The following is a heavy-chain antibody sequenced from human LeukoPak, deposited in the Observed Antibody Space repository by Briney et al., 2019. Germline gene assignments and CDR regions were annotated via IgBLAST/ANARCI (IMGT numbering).Heavy chain of an antibody. D-gene: IGHD6-13*01. CDR1: GFTCSSYA. CDR3: AKDVDSSSWFGGIWFDP. V-gene: IGHV3-23*01. J-gene: IGHJ5*02. Sequence: PGGSLRLSCAASGFTCSSYAMTWVRQAPGKGLEWVSTISGSGGSTYYADSVKGRFTISRDNSKNTLYLQMNSLRADDTAVYYCAKDVDSSSWFGGIWFDPWGQGTLVTVSS. CDR2: ISGSGGST.